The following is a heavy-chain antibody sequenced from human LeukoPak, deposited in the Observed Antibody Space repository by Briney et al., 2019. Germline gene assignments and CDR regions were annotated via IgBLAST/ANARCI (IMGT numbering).Heavy chain of an antibody. CDR2: IYTSGST. CDR3: ARNEGSIGWYYFDY. Sequence: SETLSLTCTVSGGSISSYYWSWIRQPAGKGLEWIGRIYTSGSTNYNPSLKSRVTMSVDTSKNQFSLKLSSVTAADTAVYFCARNEGSIGWYYFDYWGQGTLVTVSS. J-gene: IGHJ4*02. CDR1: GGSISSYY. V-gene: IGHV4-4*07. D-gene: IGHD6-19*01.